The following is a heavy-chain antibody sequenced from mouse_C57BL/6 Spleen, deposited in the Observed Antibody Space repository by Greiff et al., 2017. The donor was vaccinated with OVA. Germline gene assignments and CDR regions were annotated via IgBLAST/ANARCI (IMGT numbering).Heavy chain of an antibody. CDR1: GYAFSSSW. CDR2: IYPGDGDT. CDR3: ARINPVYYDYDGY. V-gene: IGHV1-82*01. J-gene: IGHJ3*01. Sequence: QVQLKQSGPELVKPGASVKISCKASGYAFSSSWMNWVKQRPGKGLEWIGRIYPGDGDTNYNGKFKGKATLTADKSSSTAYMQLSSLTSEDSAVYFCARINPVYYDYDGYWGQGTLVTVSA. D-gene: IGHD2-4*01.